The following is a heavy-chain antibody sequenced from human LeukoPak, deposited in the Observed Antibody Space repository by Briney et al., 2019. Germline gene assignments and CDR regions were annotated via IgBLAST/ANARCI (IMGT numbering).Heavy chain of an antibody. Sequence: PGGSLRLSCAASGFTFSSYEMNWVRQAPGKGLEWISYINGGGTTIYYADSVQGRFTFSRDNAKNSLYLQMNSLRAEDTALYYCARDRNSYKYSSHRIGGRENAFDIWGQGTLVTVSS. J-gene: IGHJ4*02. CDR1: GFTFSSYE. D-gene: IGHD6-6*01. CDR2: INGGGTTI. V-gene: IGHV3-48*03. CDR3: ARDRNSYKYSSHRIGGRENAFDI.